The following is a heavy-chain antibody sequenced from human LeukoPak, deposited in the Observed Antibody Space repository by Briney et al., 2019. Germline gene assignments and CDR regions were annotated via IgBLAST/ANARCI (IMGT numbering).Heavy chain of an antibody. CDR1: GGTFSSYA. CDR2: IIPIFGTA. Sequence: GASVKVSCKASGGTFSSYATSWVRQAPGQGLEWMGGIIPIFGTANYAQKFQGRVTITADESTSTAYMEPSSLRSEDTAVYYCARDGYSSSSFTPFDYWGQGTLVTVSS. CDR3: ARDGYSSSSFTPFDY. D-gene: IGHD6-6*01. J-gene: IGHJ4*02. V-gene: IGHV1-69*01.